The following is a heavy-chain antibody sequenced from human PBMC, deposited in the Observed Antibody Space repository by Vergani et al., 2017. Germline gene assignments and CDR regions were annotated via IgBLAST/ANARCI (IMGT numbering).Heavy chain of an antibody. V-gene: IGHV5-10-1*03. CDR2: IDPSDSYT. CDR3: AREVALLWFGELRISP. D-gene: IGHD3-10*01. Sequence: EVQLVQSGAEVKKPGESLRISCKGSGYSFTSYWISWVRQMPGKGLEWMGRIDPSDSYTNYSPSFQGHVTISADKSISTAYLQWSSLKASDTAMYYCAREVALLWFGELRISPWGQGTLVTVSS. CDR1: GYSFTSYW. J-gene: IGHJ5*02.